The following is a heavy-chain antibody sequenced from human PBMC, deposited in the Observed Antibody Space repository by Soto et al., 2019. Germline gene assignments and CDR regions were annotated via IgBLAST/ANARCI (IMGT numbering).Heavy chain of an antibody. CDR1: GGTFSSYA. D-gene: IGHD6-13*01. J-gene: IGHJ5*02. CDR3: ARDRGIAAAGSSNWFDP. Sequence: QVQLVQSGAEVKKPGSSVKVSYKASGGTFSSYAISWVRQAPGQGLEWMGGIIPIFGTANYAQKFQGRVTITADESTSTAYMELSSLRSEDTAVYYCARDRGIAAAGSSNWFDPWGQGTLVTVSS. V-gene: IGHV1-69*01. CDR2: IIPIFGTA.